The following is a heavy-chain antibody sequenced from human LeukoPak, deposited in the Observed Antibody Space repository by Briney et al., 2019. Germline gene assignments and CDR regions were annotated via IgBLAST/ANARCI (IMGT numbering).Heavy chain of an antibody. CDR1: GVSISGYY. D-gene: IGHD1/OR15-1a*01. CDR3: ARQISGNKDY. V-gene: IGHV4-59*05. J-gene: IGHJ4*02. Sequence: SETLSLTCTVSGVSISGYYWIWIRQSPGRGLEYIGSIFYRESFSYGGTTFYNPSLQSRVTISVDTSKNAFSLRLTSVTAADAAVYFCARQISGNKDYWGQGTLVTVSS. CDR2: IFYRESFSYGGTT.